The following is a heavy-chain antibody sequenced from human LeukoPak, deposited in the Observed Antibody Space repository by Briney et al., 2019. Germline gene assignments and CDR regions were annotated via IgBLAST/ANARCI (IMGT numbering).Heavy chain of an antibody. D-gene: IGHD3-22*01. V-gene: IGHV1-2*02. J-gene: IGHJ4*02. CDR1: GYTFTGYY. CDR2: ISPHTGGS. CDR3: ARGLAYYDSSGYPTI. Sequence: ASVKVSCKASGYTFTGYYMHWVRQAPGQGLEWMGWISPHTGGSNLAQTFQGRVTMTRDTSTSTVHMELSRLTSDDTAMYYCARGLAYYDSSGYPTIWGQGTLVTVSS.